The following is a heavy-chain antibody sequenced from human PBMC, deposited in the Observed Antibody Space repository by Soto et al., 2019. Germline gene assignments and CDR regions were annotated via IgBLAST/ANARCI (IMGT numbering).Heavy chain of an antibody. CDR1: GFTFDDYA. CDR2: ISWDSAVI. Sequence: EMELVESGGGFIEPGRSLRLSCAASGFTFDDYAIHWVRQAPGKGLEWVSGISWDSAVIDYAVSVKGRFTIGRDNAWNSLYLHMNNLRPEDTALYFCAKDRGSSSWDPILDFWGRGTLVTVSS. D-gene: IGHD6-13*01. J-gene: IGHJ4*02. V-gene: IGHV3-9*01. CDR3: AKDRGSSSWDPILDF.